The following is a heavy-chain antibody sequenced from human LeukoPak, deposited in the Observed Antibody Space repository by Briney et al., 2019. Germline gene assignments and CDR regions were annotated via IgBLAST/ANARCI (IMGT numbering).Heavy chain of an antibody. V-gene: IGHV3-43*02. J-gene: IGHJ4*02. D-gene: IGHD5-12*01. CDR3: AKDAGYSGYDHEGNFDY. CDR1: GFTFDDYA. CDR2: ISGDGGST. Sequence: GGSLSLSCAASGFTFDDYAMHWLRQAPGKGLEWVSLISGDGGSTYYADSVKGRFTISRDNSKNSLYLQMNSLRTEDTALYYCAKDAGYSGYDHEGNFDYWGQGTLVTVSS.